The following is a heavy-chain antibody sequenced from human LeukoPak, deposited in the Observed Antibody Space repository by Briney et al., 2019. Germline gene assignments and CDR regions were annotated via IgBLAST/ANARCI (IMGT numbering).Heavy chain of an antibody. Sequence: GRSLRLSCADSGFTFDDYAMHWVRQAPGKGLEWVSGISWNSGRIGYADSVKGRFTISRDNAKNSLYLQMNSLRPEDTAFYYCTKAYGSGSYTSPFDYWGQGTLVTVSS. CDR2: ISWNSGRI. J-gene: IGHJ4*02. CDR1: GFTFDDYA. V-gene: IGHV3-9*01. CDR3: TKAYGSGSYTSPFDY. D-gene: IGHD3-10*01.